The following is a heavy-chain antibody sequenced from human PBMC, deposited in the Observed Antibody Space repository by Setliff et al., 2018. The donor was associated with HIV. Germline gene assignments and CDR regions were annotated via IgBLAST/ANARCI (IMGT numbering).Heavy chain of an antibody. CDR2: IYNSAST. J-gene: IGHJ4*02. Sequence: SETLSLTCTVSGDSISTDYWTWIRQPPGKGLEWIGYIYNSASTSYNPSLKSRATISVNTSKNQFSLKLSSVTAADTAVYYCARHSPSDYWGQGTLVTVSS. CDR3: ARHSPSDY. V-gene: IGHV4-59*08. CDR1: GDSISTDY.